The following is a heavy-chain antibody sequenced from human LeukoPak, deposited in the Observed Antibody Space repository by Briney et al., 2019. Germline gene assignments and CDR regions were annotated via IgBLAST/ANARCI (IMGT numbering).Heavy chain of an antibody. CDR3: ARVGAVAGGFDI. V-gene: IGHV3-74*01. CDR1: GFIFSSYW. CDR2: IKSDGSST. J-gene: IGHJ3*02. Sequence: GGSLRLSCAASGFIFSSYWMHWVRQAPGKGLVWVSRIKSDGSSTSYADSVKGRFTISRDNTKNTLHLQMNSLRAEDTAVYYCARVGAVAGGFDIWGQGTMVTVSS. D-gene: IGHD6-19*01.